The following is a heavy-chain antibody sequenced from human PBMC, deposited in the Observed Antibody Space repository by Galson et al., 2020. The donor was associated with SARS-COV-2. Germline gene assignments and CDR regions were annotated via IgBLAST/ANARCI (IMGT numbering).Heavy chain of an antibody. CDR1: GFTFSYYW. CDR3: ARVRDTWSDDAFDV. J-gene: IGHJ3*01. Sequence: GESLKISCEASGFTFSYYWMHWVRQAPGKGLVWVSHINTDDSARTYADSVKGRFTISRDNAKNRLYLQMNSLRAEDTAVYYCARVRDTWSDDAFDVWGQGTTVTISS. D-gene: IGHD2-8*02. CDR2: INTDDSAR. V-gene: IGHV3-74*03.